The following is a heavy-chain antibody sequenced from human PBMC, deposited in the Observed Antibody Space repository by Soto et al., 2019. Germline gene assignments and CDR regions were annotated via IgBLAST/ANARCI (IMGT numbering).Heavy chain of an antibody. V-gene: IGHV1-2*04. CDR1: GYSFTDYH. CDR3: ARGDSTDCSNGVCSFFYNHDMDV. Sequence: VKVSCKASGYSFTDYHILRVRQAPGQGLEWLGRINPKSGGTSTAQKFQGWVTMTTDTSISTASMELTRLTSDDTAIYYCARGDSTDCSNGVCSFFYNHDMDVWGQGTTVTVSS. CDR2: INPKSGGT. D-gene: IGHD2-8*01. J-gene: IGHJ6*02.